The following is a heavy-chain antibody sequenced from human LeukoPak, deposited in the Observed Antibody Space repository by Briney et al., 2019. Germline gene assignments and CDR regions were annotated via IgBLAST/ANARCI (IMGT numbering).Heavy chain of an antibody. D-gene: IGHD3-22*01. CDR2: INPNSGGT. CDR3: ARDYYDSSGFGAFDI. Sequence: ASVKVSFKASGYTFTAYYMHWVRQAPGQGLEWMGWINPNSGGTNYAQKFQGRVTMTRDTSISTAYMELSRLRSDDTAVYYCARDYYDSSGFGAFDIWGQGTMVTASS. J-gene: IGHJ3*02. CDR1: GYTFTAYY. V-gene: IGHV1-2*02.